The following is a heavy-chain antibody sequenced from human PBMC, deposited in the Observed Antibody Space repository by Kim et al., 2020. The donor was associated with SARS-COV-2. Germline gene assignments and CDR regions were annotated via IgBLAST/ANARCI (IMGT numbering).Heavy chain of an antibody. CDR2: IKQDGSEK. J-gene: IGHJ6*02. CDR1: GFTFSSYW. CDR3: ARDGRRGLLWFGETAASYSGMGG. D-gene: IGHD3-10*01. V-gene: IGHV3-7*01. Sequence: GGSLRLSCAASGFTFSSYWMSWVRQAPGKGLEWVANIKQDGSEKYYVDSVKGRFTISRDNAKNSLYLQMNSLRAEDTAVYYCARDGRRGLLWFGETAASYSGMGGWGQGTTVPVPS.